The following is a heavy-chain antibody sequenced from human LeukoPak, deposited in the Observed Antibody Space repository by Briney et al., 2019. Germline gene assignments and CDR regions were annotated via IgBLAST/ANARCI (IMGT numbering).Heavy chain of an antibody. Sequence: PSETLSLTCTVSGGSISSSSYYWGWIRQPPGKGLEWIGSIYYSGSTYYNPSLKSRVTISVDTSKNQFSLKLSSVTAADTAVYYCARLIDAAAGPFDYWGQGTLVTVSS. CDR1: GGSISSSSYY. CDR2: IYYSGST. V-gene: IGHV4-39*01. D-gene: IGHD6-13*01. CDR3: ARLIDAAAGPFDY. J-gene: IGHJ4*02.